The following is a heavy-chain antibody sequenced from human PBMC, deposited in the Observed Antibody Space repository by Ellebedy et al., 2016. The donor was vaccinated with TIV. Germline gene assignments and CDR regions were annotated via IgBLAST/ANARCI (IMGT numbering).Heavy chain of an antibody. D-gene: IGHD3-10*01. Sequence: GESLKISCAASGFTFSSYSMNWVRQAPGKGLEWIASIDPSGSSIYQPESLRGRFTISRDNTKSLLYLQMSSLRVEDTAVYYCATEFYYRSSYWGQGSLVTVSS. CDR3: ATEFYYRSSY. J-gene: IGHJ4*02. V-gene: IGHV3-21*01. CDR2: IDPSGSSI. CDR1: GFTFSSYS.